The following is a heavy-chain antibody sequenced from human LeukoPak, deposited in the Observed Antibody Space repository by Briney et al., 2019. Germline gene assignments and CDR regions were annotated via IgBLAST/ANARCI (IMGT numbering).Heavy chain of an antibody. D-gene: IGHD5-18*01. CDR3: ARPSPYTASPFQH. V-gene: IGHV4-34*01. CDR2: INHSGST. Sequence: PSETLSLTCAVYGGSFSGYYWSWIRQPPGKGLEWIGEINHSGSTNYNPSLKSRVTISVDTSKNQFSLKLSSVTAADTAVYYCARPSPYTASPFQHWGQGTLVTVSS. J-gene: IGHJ1*01. CDR1: GGSFSGYY.